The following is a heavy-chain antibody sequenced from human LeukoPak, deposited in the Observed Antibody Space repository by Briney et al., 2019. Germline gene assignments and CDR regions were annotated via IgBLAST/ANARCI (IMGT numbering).Heavy chain of an antibody. CDR1: GGSISTFY. D-gene: IGHD4-23*01. CDR2: IDYSGST. J-gene: IGHJ4*02. V-gene: IGHV4-59*12. CDR3: ARGAVVQDY. Sequence: SETLSLTCTVSGGSISTFYWSWVRQPPGKGLEYIGYIDYSGSTNYNPSLKSRVTISVDTSKNQFSLKLSSVTAADTAVYYCARGAVVQDYWGQGTLVTVSS.